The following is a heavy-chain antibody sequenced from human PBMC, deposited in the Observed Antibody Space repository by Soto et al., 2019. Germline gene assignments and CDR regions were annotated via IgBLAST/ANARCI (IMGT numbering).Heavy chain of an antibody. CDR1: GGSISSGGYS. Sequence: PSQTLSLTCSVSGGSISSGGYSWSWIRQPPGKGLEWIGYIYHSGSTYYNPSLKSRVTLSVDRSKNQFSLKLSSVTTADTAVYYCARDGSGRYSNWFDPWGQGTLVTVSS. CDR3: ARDGSGRYSNWFDP. J-gene: IGHJ5*02. V-gene: IGHV4-30-2*01. D-gene: IGHD3-10*01. CDR2: IYHSGST.